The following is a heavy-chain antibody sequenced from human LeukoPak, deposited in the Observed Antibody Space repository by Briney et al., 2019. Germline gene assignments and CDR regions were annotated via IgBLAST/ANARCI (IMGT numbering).Heavy chain of an antibody. Sequence: SETLSLTCTVSGGSINSYYWTWIRQPPGKGLEWIGYIYYSGSTNYNPSLKSRVTISVDTSKNQFSLKLSSVTAADTAVYYCASVGYCSSSSCTADWFDPWGQGTLVTVSS. J-gene: IGHJ5*02. CDR2: IYYSGST. CDR3: ASVGYCSSSSCTADWFDP. CDR1: GGSINSYY. V-gene: IGHV4-59*01. D-gene: IGHD2-2*01.